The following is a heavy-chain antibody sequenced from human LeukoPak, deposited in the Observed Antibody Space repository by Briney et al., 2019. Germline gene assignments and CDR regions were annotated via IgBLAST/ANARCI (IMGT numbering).Heavy chain of an antibody. CDR1: GYTFTGYY. J-gene: IGHJ5*02. D-gene: IGHD2-2*01. Sequence: ASVKVSCTASGYTFTGYYMHWVRQAPGQGLEWMGWINPNSGGTNYAQKFQGRVTMTRDTSISTAYMELSRLRSDDTAVYYCATLPAATNWFDPWGQGTLVIVSS. CDR3: ATLPAATNWFDP. CDR2: INPNSGGT. V-gene: IGHV1-2*02.